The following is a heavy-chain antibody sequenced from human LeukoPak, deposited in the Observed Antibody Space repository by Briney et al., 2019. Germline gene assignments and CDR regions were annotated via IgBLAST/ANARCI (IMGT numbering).Heavy chain of an antibody. V-gene: IGHV3-21*01. J-gene: IGHJ4*02. Sequence: GGSLRLSCAASGFTFSSYMMNWVRQAPGKGLEWVSSINSGSTYTYYIESVKGRFTVSRGNAKNSLFLQMNSLRAEDTAIYYCARSLTTLTYEGYWGQGTLVTVSS. CDR1: GFTFSSYM. D-gene: IGHD1-1*01. CDR3: ARSLTTLTYEGY. CDR2: INSGSTYT.